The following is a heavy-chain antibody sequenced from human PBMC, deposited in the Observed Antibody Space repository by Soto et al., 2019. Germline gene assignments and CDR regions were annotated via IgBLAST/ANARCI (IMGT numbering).Heavy chain of an antibody. CDR1: GFTFSSYS. CDR2: ISSSSSTI. V-gene: IGHV3-48*02. J-gene: IGHJ6*02. D-gene: IGHD1-26*01. CDR3: ARDQSGSYYYYYGMDA. Sequence: GGSLRLSCAASGFTFSSYSMNWVRQAPGKGLEWVSYISSSSSTIYYADSVKGRFTISRDNAKNSLYLQMNSLRDEDTAVYYCARDQSGSYYYYYGMDAWGQGTTVTVS.